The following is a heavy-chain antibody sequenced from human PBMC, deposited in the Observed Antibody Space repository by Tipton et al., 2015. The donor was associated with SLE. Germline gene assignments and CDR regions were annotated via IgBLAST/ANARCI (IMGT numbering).Heavy chain of an antibody. CDR1: GGSISSYY. CDR3: ARLVSGSYSYFDY. CDR2: IYTSGST. Sequence: GLVKPSETLSLTCTVSGGSISSYYWSWIRQPPGKGLEWIGYIYTSGSTNYNPSLKSRVTISVDTSKNQFSLKLSSVTAADTAMYYCARLVSGSYSYFDYWGQGTLVTVSS. D-gene: IGHD1-26*01. J-gene: IGHJ4*02. V-gene: IGHV4-4*08.